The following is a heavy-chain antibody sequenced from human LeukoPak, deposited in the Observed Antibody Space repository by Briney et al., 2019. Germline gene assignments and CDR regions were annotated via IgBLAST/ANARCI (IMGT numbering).Heavy chain of an antibody. CDR3: ARDYYDFWSGYPLGY. Sequence: GGSLRLSCAASGFTFSSYAMSWVRQAPGKGLEWVSAISGSGGSTYYADSVKGRFTISRDNAKNSLYLQMNSLRAEDTAVYYCARDYYDFWSGYPLGYWGQGTLVTVSS. CDR1: GFTFSSYA. V-gene: IGHV3-23*01. D-gene: IGHD3-3*01. J-gene: IGHJ4*02. CDR2: ISGSGGST.